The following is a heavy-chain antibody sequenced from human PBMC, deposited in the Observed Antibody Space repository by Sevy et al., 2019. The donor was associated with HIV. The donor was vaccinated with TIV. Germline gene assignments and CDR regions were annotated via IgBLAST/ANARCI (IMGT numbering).Heavy chain of an antibody. CDR2: ISSTSGYI. J-gene: IGHJ4*02. V-gene: IGHV3-21*01. Sequence: GGSLRLSCAASGFTFSSFNMSWVRQAPGKGLEWVSSISSTSGYIFYADSVKGRFTISRDNAKNSLYLQMNSLRAEDTAVYYCARAPGGYYFYYLDSWGQRTLVTVSS. D-gene: IGHD3-22*01. CDR1: GFTFSSFN. CDR3: ARAPGGYYFYYLDS.